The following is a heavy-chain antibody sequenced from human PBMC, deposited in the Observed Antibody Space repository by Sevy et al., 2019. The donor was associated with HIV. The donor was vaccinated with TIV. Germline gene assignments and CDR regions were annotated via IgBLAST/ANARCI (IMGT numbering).Heavy chain of an antibody. CDR3: ARGDTYYYDSSGYYYHY. CDR2: IIPIFGTA. V-gene: IGHV1-69*13. J-gene: IGHJ4*02. Sequence: ASVKVSCKASGSTFSSYAISWVRQAPGQGLEWMGGIIPIFGTANYAQKFQGRVTITADESTSTDYMELSSLRSEDTAVYYCARGDTYYYDSSGYYYHYWGQGTLVTVSS. D-gene: IGHD3-22*01. CDR1: GSTFSSYA.